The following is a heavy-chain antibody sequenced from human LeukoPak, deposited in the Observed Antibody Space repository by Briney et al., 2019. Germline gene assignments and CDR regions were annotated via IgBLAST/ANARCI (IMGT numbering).Heavy chain of an antibody. J-gene: IGHJ4*02. Sequence: PGGSLRLSCAASGFTFSSYGMHWVRQAPGKWLEWVAFIRYDGSNKYYADSVKGRFTISRDNAKNSLYLQMNSLRAEDTALYYCARGNDYYGSGSPYYFDYWGQGTLVTVSS. D-gene: IGHD3-10*01. CDR1: GFTFSSYG. V-gene: IGHV3-30*02. CDR2: IRYDGSNK. CDR3: ARGNDYYGSGSPYYFDY.